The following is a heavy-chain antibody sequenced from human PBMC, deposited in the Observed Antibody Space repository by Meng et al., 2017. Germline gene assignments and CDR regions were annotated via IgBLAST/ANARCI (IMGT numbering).Heavy chain of an antibody. J-gene: IGHJ4*02. D-gene: IGHD6-13*01. V-gene: IGHV3-13*01. CDR1: GFTFRCYD. Sequence: EGEGVEAGGGSRHPGGSLGLCGADYGFTFRCYDRHGVRQAAGKGQEWGSAIGMAGDTYYPGSVKGGYTIYRVNAKNSLYLQMNLLRAGDTAVYYCARVASSSWFIFDYWGQGTLVTVSS. CDR2: IGMAGDT. CDR3: ARVASSSWFIFDY.